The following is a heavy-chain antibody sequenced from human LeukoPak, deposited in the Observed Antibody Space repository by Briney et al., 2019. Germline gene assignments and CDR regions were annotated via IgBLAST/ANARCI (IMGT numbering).Heavy chain of an antibody. CDR3: ARDSRGTTWFGEFESYYYGMDV. D-gene: IGHD3-10*01. J-gene: IGHJ6*02. CDR2: ISAYNGNT. CDR1: GYTFTSYG. V-gene: IGHV1-18*01. Sequence: GASVTVSCTASGYTFTSYGISWVRQAPGQGLEWMGWISAYNGNTNYAQKLHGTATMTTDTSTSTAYMGLRSLRSDDTAVYYCARDSRGTTWFGEFESYYYGMDVWGQGTTVTVSS.